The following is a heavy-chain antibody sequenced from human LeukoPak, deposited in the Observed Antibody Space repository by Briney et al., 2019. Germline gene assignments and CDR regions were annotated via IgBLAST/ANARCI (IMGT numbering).Heavy chain of an antibody. J-gene: IGHJ3*02. Sequence: GGSLRLSCAASGFTLRTYWMSWVRQAPGKGLEWVASIKRDGSEKYYVDSVKGRFTISRDNAKNSLYLQMNSLRAEDTAVYHCVREASGGAKGVSGTFDIWGQGTLVTVSS. V-gene: IGHV3-7*01. CDR3: VREASGGAKGVSGTFDI. CDR2: IKRDGSEK. D-gene: IGHD4/OR15-4a*01. CDR1: GFTLRTYW.